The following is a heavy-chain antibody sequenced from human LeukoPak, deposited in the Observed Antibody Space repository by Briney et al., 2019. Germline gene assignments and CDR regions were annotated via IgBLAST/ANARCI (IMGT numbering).Heavy chain of an antibody. J-gene: IGHJ4*02. CDR2: ISDSGGST. CDR3: ARSFMTTVARVVDY. D-gene: IGHD4-23*01. V-gene: IGHV3-23*01. Sequence: GGSLRLSCAASGFTFSSYAMSWVRQASGKGLEWVSTISDSGGSTLYADSVKGRFTISRDNSKNTLYLQMNSLRAEDTAVYYCARSFMTTVARVVDYWGQGTLVTVSS. CDR1: GFTFSSYA.